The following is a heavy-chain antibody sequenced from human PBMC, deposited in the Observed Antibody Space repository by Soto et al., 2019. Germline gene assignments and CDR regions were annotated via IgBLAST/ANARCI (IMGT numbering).Heavy chain of an antibody. J-gene: IGHJ4*02. Sequence: ASVKVSCKASGGTFSSYAISWVRQAPGQGLEWMGGIIPIFGTANYAQKFQGRVTITADKSMSTAYMELSSLRSEDTAVYYCARGRRITRHFDYWGQGTLVTVSS. D-gene: IGHD3-10*01. CDR3: ARGRRITRHFDY. CDR1: GGTFSSYA. CDR2: IIPIFGTA. V-gene: IGHV1-69*06.